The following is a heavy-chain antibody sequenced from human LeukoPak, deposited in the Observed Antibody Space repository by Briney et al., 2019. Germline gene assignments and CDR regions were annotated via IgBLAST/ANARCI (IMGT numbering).Heavy chain of an antibody. Sequence: ASVKVSCKASGYTFTGYYMHWVRQAPGQGLEWMGWINPNSGGTNYAQKLQGRVTMTTGTSTSTAYMELRSLRSDDTAVYYCARGLLTVTTYNWFDPWGQGTLVTVSS. CDR3: ARGLLTVTTYNWFDP. V-gene: IGHV1-2*02. CDR2: INPNSGGT. J-gene: IGHJ5*02. CDR1: GYTFTGYY. D-gene: IGHD4-17*01.